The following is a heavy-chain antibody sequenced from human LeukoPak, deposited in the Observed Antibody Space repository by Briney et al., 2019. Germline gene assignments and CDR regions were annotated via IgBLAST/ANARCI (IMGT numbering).Heavy chain of an antibody. CDR3: ARPQYYDFWSGGWDAFDI. J-gene: IGHJ3*02. Sequence: GGSLRLSCAASGFTFSSYWMSWVRQAPGKGLEWVANIKQDGSEKYYVDPVKGRFTISRDNAKNSLYLQMNSLRAEDTAVYYCARPQYYDFWSGGWDAFDIWGQGTMVTVSS. CDR2: IKQDGSEK. V-gene: IGHV3-7*05. CDR1: GFTFSSYW. D-gene: IGHD3-3*01.